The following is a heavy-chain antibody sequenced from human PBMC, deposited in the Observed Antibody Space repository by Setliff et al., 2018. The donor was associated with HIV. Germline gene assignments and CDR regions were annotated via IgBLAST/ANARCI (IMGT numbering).Heavy chain of an antibody. CDR2: IIPMFGTT. D-gene: IGHD4-4*01. CDR1: GGSFSSFA. V-gene: IGHV1-69*13. CDR3: ARGRWLQSFDY. J-gene: IGHJ4*02. Sequence: SVKVSCKVSGGSFSSFAVSWVRQAPGHGLEWMGGIIPMFGTTNYAQKLQGRVTLSADGSTSTAYMQLSSLTSEDTAVYYCARGRWLQSFDYWGQGTLVTVSS.